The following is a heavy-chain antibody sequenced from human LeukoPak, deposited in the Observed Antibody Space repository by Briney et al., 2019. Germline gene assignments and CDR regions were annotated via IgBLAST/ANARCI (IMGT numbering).Heavy chain of an antibody. CDR1: GYTFTDYY. J-gene: IGHJ5*02. Sequence: GASVKVSCKASGYTFTDYYMHWVRQAPGRGLEWVGLINPSGSRTICAQKFQGRVTMTRDTSTSTDYMELSSLTSEDTAVYYCATGARVGWYVNHTWFDPWGQGTLVTVSS. D-gene: IGHD6-19*01. CDR3: ATGARVGWYVNHTWFDP. CDR2: INPSGSRT. V-gene: IGHV1-46*01.